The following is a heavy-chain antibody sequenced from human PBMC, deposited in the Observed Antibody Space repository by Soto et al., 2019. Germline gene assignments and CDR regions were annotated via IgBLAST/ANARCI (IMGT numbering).Heavy chain of an antibody. V-gene: IGHV4-30-2*01. CDR2: IYHSGST. J-gene: IGHJ6*02. Sequence: SETLSLTCAVSGVSISSGGYSWGWIRQPPGKGLEWIGYIYHSGSTYYNPSLKSRVTISVDRSKNQFSLKLSSVTAADTAVYYCARVPDVWGQGTTVTVSS. CDR3: ARVPDV. CDR1: GVSISSGGYS.